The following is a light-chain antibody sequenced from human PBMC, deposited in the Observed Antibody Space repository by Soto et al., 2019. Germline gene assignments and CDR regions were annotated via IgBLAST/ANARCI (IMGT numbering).Light chain of an antibody. Sequence: DIQMTQSPSSLSASVGDRVTITCRASQAIDQYVAWYQQKPGQVPTLLIYAASTLHSGVPSRFSGSGSGAHFTLTITGLQAEDVATYYCQEHHGDLPVAFGPGTKVDV. CDR1: QAIDQY. CDR2: AAS. J-gene: IGKJ3*01. V-gene: IGKV1-27*01. CDR3: QEHHGDLPVA.